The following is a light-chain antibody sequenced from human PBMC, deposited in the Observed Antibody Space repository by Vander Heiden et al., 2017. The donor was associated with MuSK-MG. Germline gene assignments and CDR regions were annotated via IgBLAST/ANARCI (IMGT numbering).Light chain of an antibody. CDR2: QDS. CDR1: KLGDKY. V-gene: IGLV3-1*01. Sequence: SCELPQSPSVSVSPGQTARITCSGEKLGDKYACWYQQKPGQSPVLVIYQDSKRPSGIPERFSGSNSGNTATLTISGTQAMDEADYYCQAWDSSTVVFGGGTKLTVL. J-gene: IGLJ2*01. CDR3: QAWDSSTVV.